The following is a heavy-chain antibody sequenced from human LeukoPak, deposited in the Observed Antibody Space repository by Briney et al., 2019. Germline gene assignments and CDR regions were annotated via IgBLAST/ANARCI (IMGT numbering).Heavy chain of an antibody. V-gene: IGHV3-23*01. CDR3: ATTRSSNWDLVGGGAEFDY. Sequence: GGSLRLSCAASGITFSTYALSWVRQAPGEGPEFVSAISPSITDIYYADSVKGRFTISRDNSKNILFLQMSSLRAEDTAVYYCATTRSSNWDLVGGGAEFDYWGQGTLVTVSS. CDR2: ISPSITDI. CDR1: GITFSTYA. J-gene: IGHJ4*02. D-gene: IGHD6-13*01.